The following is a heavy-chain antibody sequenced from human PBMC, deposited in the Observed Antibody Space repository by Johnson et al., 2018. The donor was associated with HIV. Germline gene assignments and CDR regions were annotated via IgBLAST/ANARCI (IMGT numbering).Heavy chain of an antibody. J-gene: IGHJ3*01. Sequence: QVQLVESGGGLVKPGGSLRLSCVASGFTVSYNYMNWVRQAPGKGLEWVAFIRYDGSNKYYADSVKVRFTISRDNSKNTLYLQMNSLRVEDTAVYYCAKVDCGGDTCAGYDPFDLCGQGTLVTVSS. CDR1: GFTVSYNY. V-gene: IGHV3-30*02. CDR3: AKVDCGGDTCAGYDPFDL. CDR2: IRYDGSNK. D-gene: IGHD2-21*01.